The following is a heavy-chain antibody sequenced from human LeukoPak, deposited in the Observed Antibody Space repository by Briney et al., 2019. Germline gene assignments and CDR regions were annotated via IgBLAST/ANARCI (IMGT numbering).Heavy chain of an antibody. CDR3: ARTMYQPLLYFDY. V-gene: IGHV3-33*01. Sequence: GRSLRLSCAASGFTFSSYGMHWVRQAPGKGLERVAVIWYDGSNKYYADSVKGRFTISRDNSKNTLYLQMNSLRAEDTAVYYCARTMYQPLLYFDYWGQGTLVTASS. J-gene: IGHJ4*02. D-gene: IGHD2-2*01. CDR1: GFTFSSYG. CDR2: IWYDGSNK.